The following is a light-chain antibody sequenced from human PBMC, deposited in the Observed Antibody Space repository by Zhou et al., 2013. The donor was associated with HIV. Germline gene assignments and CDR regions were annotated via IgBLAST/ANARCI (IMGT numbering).Light chain of an antibody. J-gene: IGKJ1*01. V-gene: IGKV3-15*01. Sequence: EIVLTQSPGTLSLSPGERATLSCRASQSVSSSYLAWYQLKPGQAPRLLIYDSSTRATGCPARFSGSGSGTEFTLTISSLESEDFAVYSCQQYNDWPWTFGQGTKVDIK. CDR2: DSS. CDR1: QSVSSSY. CDR3: QQYNDWPWT.